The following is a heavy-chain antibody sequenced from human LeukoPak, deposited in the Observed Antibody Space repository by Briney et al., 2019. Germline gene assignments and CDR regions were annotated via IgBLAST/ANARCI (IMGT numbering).Heavy chain of an antibody. Sequence: PGGSLRLSCAASGFTFISYGMHWVRQAPGKGLGWVAVISYDGSNKYYADSVKGRFTISRDNSKNTLYLQMNSLRAEDTAVYYCAKDNYYDSSDYITPQAFDIWGQGTMVTVSS. V-gene: IGHV3-30*18. D-gene: IGHD3-22*01. J-gene: IGHJ3*02. CDR3: AKDNYYDSSDYITPQAFDI. CDR1: GFTFISYG. CDR2: ISYDGSNK.